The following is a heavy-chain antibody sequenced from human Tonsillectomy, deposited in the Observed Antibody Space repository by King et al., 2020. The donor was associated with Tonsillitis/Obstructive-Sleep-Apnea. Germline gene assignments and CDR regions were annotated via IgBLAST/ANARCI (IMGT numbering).Heavy chain of an antibody. V-gene: IGHV3-9*01. J-gene: IGHJ4*02. CDR2: ISWNSGSI. Sequence: VQLVESGGGLVQPGRSLRLSCAASGFTFDDYAMHWVRQAPGKGLEWVSGISWNSGSIGYADSVKGRFTISRDNAKNSLYLQMNSLRPEDTALYYCAKPRGGSSCPPGYWGQGTLVTVSS. CDR3: AKPRGGSSCPPGY. D-gene: IGHD6-13*01. CDR1: GFTFDDYA.